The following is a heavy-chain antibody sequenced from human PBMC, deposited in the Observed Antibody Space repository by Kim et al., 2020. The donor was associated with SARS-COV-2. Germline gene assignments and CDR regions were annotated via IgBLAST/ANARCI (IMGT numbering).Heavy chain of an antibody. D-gene: IGHD3-3*01. CDR2: INPNSGGT. J-gene: IGHJ5*02. CDR1: GYTFTGYY. CDR3: ARDLSYYDFWSGYIWFDP. V-gene: IGHV1-2*02. Sequence: ASVKVSCKASGYTFTGYYMHWVRQAPGQGLEWMGWINPNSGGTNYAQKFQGRVTMTRDTSISTAYMELSRLRSDDTAVYYCARDLSYYDFWSGYIWFDPWGQGTLVTVSS.